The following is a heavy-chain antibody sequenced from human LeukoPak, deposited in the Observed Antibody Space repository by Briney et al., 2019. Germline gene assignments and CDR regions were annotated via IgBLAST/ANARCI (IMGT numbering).Heavy chain of an antibody. CDR1: GLTLNTYW. CDR3: ASGATFLAF. D-gene: IGHD2/OR15-2a*01. J-gene: IGHJ4*02. CDR2: IKQDGGER. V-gene: IGHV3-7*03. Sequence: GGSLRLSCVVSGLTLNTYWMSWVRQAPGKGLEWVANIKQDGGERYYVDSVKGRFTISRDNTKKSLSLEMNSLRAEDTAIYYGASGATFLAFGGRGPLVTVSS.